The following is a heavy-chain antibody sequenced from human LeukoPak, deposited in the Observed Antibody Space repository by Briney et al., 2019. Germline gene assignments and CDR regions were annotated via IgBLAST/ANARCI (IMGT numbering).Heavy chain of an antibody. V-gene: IGHV3-64D*06. Sequence: PAGGSLRLSCSASGFTFSSYAMHWVRQAPGEGLEYVSAISSNGGSTYYADSVKGRFTISRDNSKNTLYLQMSSLRAEDTAVYYCAREAWGTVTDYWGLGTLVTVSS. CDR3: AREAWGTVTDY. D-gene: IGHD4-17*01. CDR2: ISSNGGST. CDR1: GFTFSSYA. J-gene: IGHJ4*02.